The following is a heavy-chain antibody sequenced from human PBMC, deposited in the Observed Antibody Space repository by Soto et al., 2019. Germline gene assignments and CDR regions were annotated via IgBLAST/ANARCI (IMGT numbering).Heavy chain of an antibody. Sequence: SEALSLTCTVSGGSIISSSYYWGLIRQPPGKGLEWIGSIYYSGSTYYNPSLKSRVTISVDTSKNQFSLKLNSVTPEDTAVYYCARVPNPFRLKIGYEDAFDFWGQGTMVTVSS. CDR2: IYYSGST. CDR1: GGSIISSSYY. J-gene: IGHJ3*01. D-gene: IGHD5-12*01. CDR3: ARVPNPFRLKIGYEDAFDF. V-gene: IGHV4-39*01.